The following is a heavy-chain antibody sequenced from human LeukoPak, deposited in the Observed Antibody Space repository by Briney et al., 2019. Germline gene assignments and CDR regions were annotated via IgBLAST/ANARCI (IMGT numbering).Heavy chain of an antibody. V-gene: IGHV3-30*18. J-gene: IGHJ4*02. D-gene: IGHD7-27*01. CDR1: GFTFSGYG. CDR3: AKESPRKWHTGGYFDY. CDR2: ISNDGRKK. Sequence: GGSLRLSCAASGFTFSGYGKHWVRQAPGPGLEWVAVISNDGRKKYYAESVTRRFTISRDNSTTTLYLHMNSMSVDDTAVSYCAKESPRKWHTGGYFDYLGQGTLGPVSS.